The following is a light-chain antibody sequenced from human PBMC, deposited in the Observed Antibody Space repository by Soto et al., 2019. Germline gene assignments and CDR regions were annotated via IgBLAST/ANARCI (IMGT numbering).Light chain of an antibody. V-gene: IGLV2-14*01. CDR1: SSDVGGYNY. J-gene: IGLJ2*01. CDR3: CSYTTSSTLV. CDR2: EVR. Sequence: QSALTQPASVSGSPGQSITISCTATSSDVGGYNYVSWYQQHPGKAPKVLICEVRNRPSGVSNRFSGSKSGNTASLTISGLQAEDEADYYCCSYTTSSTLVFGGGTKLTVL.